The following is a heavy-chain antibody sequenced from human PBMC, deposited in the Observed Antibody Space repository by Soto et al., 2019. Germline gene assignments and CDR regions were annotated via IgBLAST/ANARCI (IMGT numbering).Heavy chain of an antibody. Sequence: ASEKVSCKASGYTFPSGGISWVRQAPGQGLEWMGWISAYNGNTNYAQKVQGRVTMTTDTSTNTAYMELRSLRSDDTAVYYCARDWKSAIAAGLDYWGQGTLVTVSS. V-gene: IGHV1-18*01. CDR3: ARDWKSAIAAGLDY. CDR1: GYTFPSGG. CDR2: ISAYNGNT. D-gene: IGHD6-25*01. J-gene: IGHJ4*02.